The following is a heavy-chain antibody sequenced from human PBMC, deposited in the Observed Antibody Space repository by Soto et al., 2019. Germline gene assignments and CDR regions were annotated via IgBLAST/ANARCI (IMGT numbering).Heavy chain of an antibody. CDR2: INHSGST. CDR3: ARDRSVQFGAHIYYYGMDV. J-gene: IGHJ6*02. CDR1: GGSFSGYY. V-gene: IGHV4-34*01. D-gene: IGHD3-3*01. Sequence: SETLSLTCAVYGGSFSGYYWSWIRQPPGKGLEWIGEINHSGSTNYNPSLKSRVTISVDTSKNQFSLKLSSVTAADTAVYYCARDRSVQFGAHIYYYGMDVWGQGTTVTVSS.